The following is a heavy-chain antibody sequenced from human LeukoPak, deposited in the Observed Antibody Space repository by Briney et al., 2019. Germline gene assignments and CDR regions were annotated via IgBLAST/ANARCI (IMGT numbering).Heavy chain of an antibody. CDR2: ISGSGGST. J-gene: IGHJ4*02. CDR3: AKSRIDRAGTSGYFDY. V-gene: IGHV3-23*01. CDR1: GFTFSSYA. Sequence: PGASLRLSCAASGFTFSSYAMSWVRQAPGKGLEWVSAISGSGGSTYYADSVKGRFTISSDNSKNTLYLQMNSLRAEDTAVYYCAKSRIDRAGTSGYFDYWGQGTLVTVSS. D-gene: IGHD3-10*01.